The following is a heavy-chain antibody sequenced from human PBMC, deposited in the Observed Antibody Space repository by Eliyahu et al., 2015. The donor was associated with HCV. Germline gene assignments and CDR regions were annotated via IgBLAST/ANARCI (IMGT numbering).Heavy chain of an antibody. CDR2: IPYRGXT. CDR1: GGSIPTXY. CDR3: ASGGGGIAVTGTGGWFDP. Sequence: QVQLQESGPGLVKPSETLSLTCTVSGGSIPTXYWSWIRQPPGKGLEWIGVIPYRGXTNYXPSLKSRVTLSVDTSKNQFSLNLTSVTAADTAMYYCASGGGGIAVTGTGGWFDPWGQGTLVTVFS. D-gene: IGHD6-19*01. J-gene: IGHJ5*02. V-gene: IGHV4-59*01.